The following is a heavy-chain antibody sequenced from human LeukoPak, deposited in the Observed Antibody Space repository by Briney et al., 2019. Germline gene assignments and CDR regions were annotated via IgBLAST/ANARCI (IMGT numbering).Heavy chain of an antibody. V-gene: IGHV3-23*01. Sequence: GGSLRLSCAASGFTFSSYAMSSVRRAPGKGLEWVSAISGSGGSTYYADSVKGRFTIPRDNSKTTLYLQMNSLRAEDTAVYYCAKRPLVRAPLVFDYWGQGTLVTVSS. CDR1: GFTFSSYA. CDR2: ISGSGGST. J-gene: IGHJ4*02. CDR3: AKRPLVRAPLVFDY. D-gene: IGHD2-2*01.